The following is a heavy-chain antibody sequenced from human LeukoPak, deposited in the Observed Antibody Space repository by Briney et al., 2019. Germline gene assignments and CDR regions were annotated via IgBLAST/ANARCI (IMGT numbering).Heavy chain of an antibody. J-gene: IGHJ3*02. CDR3: ARGAYYYASSGFFTFHI. CDR1: GGSISSGGYS. D-gene: IGHD3-22*01. CDR2: IYNSGST. Sequence: PSQTLSLTCAVSGGSISSGGYSWNWIRQPPGKGLEWIGYIYNSGSTSYNPSLKSRVTMSVDTSKNQFSLKLSSVTAADTATYYCARGAYYYASSGFFTFHIWGQGTMVTVSS. V-gene: IGHV4-30-4*07.